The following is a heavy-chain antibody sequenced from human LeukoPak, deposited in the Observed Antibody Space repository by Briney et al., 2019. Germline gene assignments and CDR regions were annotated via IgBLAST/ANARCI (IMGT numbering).Heavy chain of an antibody. CDR1: GDSISSGVYS. D-gene: IGHD2-2*02. J-gene: IGHJ5*02. CDR3: AREREGYCSSTSCYTNDPILWFYP. V-gene: IGHV4-31*03. CDR2: IYYSMIT. Sequence: SETLFLTCTVSGDSISSGVYSWSSLRQPPGKGLEWMGYIYYSMITYYNPYLKSRVTISVDTSKNQFSLKLSSVTAADTAVYYCAREREGYCSSTSCYTNDPILWFYPWGQGTLVTVSS.